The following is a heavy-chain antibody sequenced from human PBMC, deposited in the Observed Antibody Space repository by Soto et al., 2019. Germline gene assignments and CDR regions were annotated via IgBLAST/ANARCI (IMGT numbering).Heavy chain of an antibody. CDR3: ARDLPIAGGGFDS. V-gene: IGHV4-39*02. Sequence: SEPLSPTCTFSGGSISSSSYYWGWIRQPPGKGLEWIGSIYYSGSTYYNPSLKSRVTISVDTSKNQFSLKLSSVTAADTAVYYCARDLPIAGGGFDSWGQGTLVTVSS. CDR2: IYYSGST. CDR1: GGSISSSSYY. D-gene: IGHD2-21*01. J-gene: IGHJ5*01.